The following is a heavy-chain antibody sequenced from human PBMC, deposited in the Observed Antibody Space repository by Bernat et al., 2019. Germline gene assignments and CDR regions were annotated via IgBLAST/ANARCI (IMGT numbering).Heavy chain of an antibody. Sequence: EVQLVESGGGLVKPGGSLRLSCAASGFTFSSYSMNWVRQAPGKGLEWVSSISSSSSYIYYADSVKGRFTISRDNAKNSLYLQMNSLRAEDTAVYYCARAPSDLRRRDYWYFDLWGRGTLVTVSS. CDR2: ISSSSSYI. CDR3: ARAPSDLRRRDYWYFDL. D-gene: IGHD2-21*02. J-gene: IGHJ2*01. V-gene: IGHV3-21*01. CDR1: GFTFSSYS.